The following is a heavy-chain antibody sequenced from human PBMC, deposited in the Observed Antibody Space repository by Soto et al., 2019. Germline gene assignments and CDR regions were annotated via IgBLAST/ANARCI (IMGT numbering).Heavy chain of an antibody. CDR2: IWHDGSNK. Sequence: PGGSLRLSCAASGFSFSRYGMHWVRQAPGKGLEWVAVIWHDGSNKYYADPVKGRFTISRDNSKNTVYLQMNSLRAEDTAVYYCARDNIVALYYFDYWGQGALVTVSS. D-gene: IGHD5-12*01. J-gene: IGHJ4*02. CDR1: GFSFSRYG. V-gene: IGHV3-33*01. CDR3: ARDNIVALYYFDY.